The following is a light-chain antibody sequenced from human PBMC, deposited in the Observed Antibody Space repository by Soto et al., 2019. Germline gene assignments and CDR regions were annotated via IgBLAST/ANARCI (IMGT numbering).Light chain of an antibody. CDR3: QQRSNWPIT. CDR1: QSISTH. CDR2: GAS. V-gene: IGKV1-39*01. Sequence: DIQMTRSPSSLSASVGDRVSITCRASQSISTHLSWYQQKPGKAPKLLIYGASSLQSGVPSRFSGSGSGTDFTLTISRLEPEDFAVYYCQQRSNWPITFGQGTKVDIK. J-gene: IGKJ1*01.